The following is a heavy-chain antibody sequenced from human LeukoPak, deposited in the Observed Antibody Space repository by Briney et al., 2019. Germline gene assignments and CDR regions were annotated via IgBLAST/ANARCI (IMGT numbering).Heavy chain of an antibody. CDR3: ARDQDLCSSGWYGVNY. J-gene: IGHJ4*02. V-gene: IGHV1-18*01. D-gene: IGHD6-19*01. Sequence: ASVKVSCKASGYTFTSYGISWVRQAPGQGLEWMGWISAYNGNTNYAQKLQGRVTMTTDTSTSTAYMELRSLRSDDTAVYYCARDQDLCSSGWYGVNYWGQGTLVTVSS. CDR1: GYTFTSYG. CDR2: ISAYNGNT.